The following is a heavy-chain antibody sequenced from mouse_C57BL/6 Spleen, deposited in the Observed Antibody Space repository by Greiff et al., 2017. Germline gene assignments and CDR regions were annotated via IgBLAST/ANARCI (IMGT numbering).Heavy chain of an antibody. J-gene: IGHJ1*01. Sequence: QVQLQQPGAELVKPGASVKLSCKASGYTFTSYWMHWVKQRPGQGLEWIGMIHPNSGSTNYNEKFKSKATLTVDKSSSTAYMHLSSLTSEASAVYYCAGNWDENDGGGYIDDWGQGTTVTVSS. CDR2: IHPNSGST. CDR1: GYTFTSYW. CDR3: AGNWDENDGGGYIDD. D-gene: IGHD4-1*01. V-gene: IGHV1-64*01.